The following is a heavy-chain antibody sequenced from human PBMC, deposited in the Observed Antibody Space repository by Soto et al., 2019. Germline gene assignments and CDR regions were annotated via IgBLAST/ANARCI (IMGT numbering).Heavy chain of an antibody. D-gene: IGHD6-19*01. CDR1: GGPFSGYY. J-gene: IGHJ4*02. V-gene: IGHV4-34*01. CDR2: INHRGGT. CDR3: ARGQRRGGSSGWSL. Sequence: FSGYGGPFSGYYWSWIRQTPGKGLEWIGDINHRGGTNYKPSLKGRVTIPVDTSKNQFPLNLSSGTAADTDVYYCARGQRRGGSSGWSLWGQGTLVTVSS.